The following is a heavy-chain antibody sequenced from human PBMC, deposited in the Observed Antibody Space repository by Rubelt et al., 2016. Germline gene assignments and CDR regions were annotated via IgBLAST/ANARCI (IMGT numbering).Heavy chain of an antibody. CDR1: GGSISSSDYY. CDR3: ARVDTNLFSVAFDI. J-gene: IGHJ3*02. CDR2: MYYSGST. V-gene: IGHV4-39*01. Sequence: QLQMQESGPGLVKPSETLSLTCTVSGGSISSSDYYWGWIRQTPGKGLEWIVSMYYSGSTFYNSSIKSRVTVTVDTSKNLFALHLSSVTAADTALYYFARVDTNLFSVAFDIWGLGTMVTVSS. D-gene: IGHD5-18*01.